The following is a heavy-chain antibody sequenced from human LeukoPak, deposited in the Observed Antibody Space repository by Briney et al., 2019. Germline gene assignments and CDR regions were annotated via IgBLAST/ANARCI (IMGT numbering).Heavy chain of an antibody. CDR3: ARSDGYGLVGI. V-gene: IGHV4-39*07. D-gene: IGHD5-18*01. CDR1: GASINSGSNY. CDR2: IYSSGST. Sequence: PSETLSLTCRVSGASINSGSNYWGWVRQPPGKTLEWIGSIYSSGSTYYNPSLKSRVIIMIDTPKNHFSLTLSSVTAADTAVYYCARSDGYGLVGIWGQGTMVTVSS. J-gene: IGHJ3*02.